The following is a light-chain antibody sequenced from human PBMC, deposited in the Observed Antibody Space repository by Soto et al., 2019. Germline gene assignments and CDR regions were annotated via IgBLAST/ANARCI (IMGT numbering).Light chain of an antibody. CDR2: GNS. V-gene: IGLV1-40*01. CDR1: SSNIGAGYD. J-gene: IGLJ1*01. CDR3: AAWDDILNAYV. Sequence: QPVLTQPPSVSGAPGQRVTISCTGSSSNIGAGYDVHWYQQLPGTAPKLLIYGNSNRPSGVPDRFSGSKSGTSASLAITGLQAEDEAAYYCAAWDDILNAYVFGTGTKLTVL.